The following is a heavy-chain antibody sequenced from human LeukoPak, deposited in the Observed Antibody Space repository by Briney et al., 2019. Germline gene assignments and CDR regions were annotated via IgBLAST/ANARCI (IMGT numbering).Heavy chain of an antibody. CDR2: INPNSGGT. D-gene: IGHD1-1*01. Sequence: ASVKVSCKASGYTFTGYYMHWVRQAPGQGLEWMGWINPNSGGTNYAQKFQGRVTMTRDTSISTAYMELSRLRSDDTAVYYCARMKERIDYYYYGMDVSGQGTTVTVSS. CDR3: ARMKERIDYYYYGMDV. CDR1: GYTFTGYY. J-gene: IGHJ6*02. V-gene: IGHV1-2*02.